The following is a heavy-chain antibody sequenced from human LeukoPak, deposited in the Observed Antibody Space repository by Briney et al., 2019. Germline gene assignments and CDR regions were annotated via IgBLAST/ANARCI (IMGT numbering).Heavy chain of an antibody. V-gene: IGHV4-4*09. CDR3: ARLRVSGSYLYYFDY. CDR1: GGSISSYH. CDR2: ILTSETT. Sequence: SETLSLTCTVSGGSISSYHWSWVRQPPGKGLEWIGYILTSETTNYNPSLKSRPTISVDTSKNQFTLRLSSVTAADTAVYYCARLRVSGSYLYYFDYWGQGTLVTVSS. J-gene: IGHJ4*02. D-gene: IGHD1-26*01.